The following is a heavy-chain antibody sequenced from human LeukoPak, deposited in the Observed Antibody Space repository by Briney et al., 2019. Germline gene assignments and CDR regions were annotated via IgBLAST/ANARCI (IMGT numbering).Heavy chain of an antibody. D-gene: IGHD2/OR15-2a*01. V-gene: IGHV3-74*01. CDR1: GNYW. Sequence: PGGSLRLSCAASGNYWMHWVRQAPGQGLVWVSHINSDGSWTSYADSVQGRFTISNDNAKNTVYLQMNSLRAEDTAVYYCVSFYETYWGRGTLVTVSS. CDR2: INSDGSWT. CDR3: VSFYETY. J-gene: IGHJ4*02.